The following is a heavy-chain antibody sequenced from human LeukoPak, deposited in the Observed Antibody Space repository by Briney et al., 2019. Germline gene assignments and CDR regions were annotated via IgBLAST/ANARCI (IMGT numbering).Heavy chain of an antibody. CDR1: GFTVSSNY. D-gene: IGHD6-13*01. V-gene: IGHV3-53*04. CDR3: ARGQQDSIGAAFLPAYYYGMDV. J-gene: IGHJ6*02. Sequence: GGSLRLSCAASGFTVSSNYVSWVRQAPGKGLEWVSVIYSGGSTYYADSVKGRFTISRHNSKNTLYLQMNNLRAEDTAVSYCARGQQDSIGAAFLPAYYYGMDVWGQGTTVTVSS. CDR2: IYSGGST.